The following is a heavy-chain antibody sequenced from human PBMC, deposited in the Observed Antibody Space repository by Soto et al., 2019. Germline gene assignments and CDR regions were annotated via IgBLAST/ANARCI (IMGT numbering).Heavy chain of an antibody. J-gene: IGHJ6*03. CDR1: GGSISSGGYY. CDR2: IYYSGST. CDR3: ARDSGSNYYYYMDV. D-gene: IGHD1-26*01. V-gene: IGHV4-31*03. Sequence: SETLSLTCTVSGGSISSGGYYWSWIRQHPGKGLEWIGYIYYSGSTYYNPSLKSRVTISVDTSKNQFSLKLSSVTAADTAVYYCARDSGSNYYYYMDVWGKGTTVTVSS.